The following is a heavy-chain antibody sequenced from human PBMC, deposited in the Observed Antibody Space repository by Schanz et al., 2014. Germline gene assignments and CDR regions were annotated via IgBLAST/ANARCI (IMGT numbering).Heavy chain of an antibody. D-gene: IGHD1-26*01. J-gene: IGHJ4*02. V-gene: IGHV3-23*01. CDR3: MAMGRSTSHYFDH. CDR1: GFSFSIFA. Sequence: EVQLLESGGGLAQPGGSLRLSCAASGFSFSIFAMTWVRHPPGQGLEWVSGISGSGGSTYYADSVKRRFTIARDNSKNTLFLQMDSLRVEDTAVYYCMAMGRSTSHYFDHWGQGTLVTVSS. CDR2: ISGSGGST.